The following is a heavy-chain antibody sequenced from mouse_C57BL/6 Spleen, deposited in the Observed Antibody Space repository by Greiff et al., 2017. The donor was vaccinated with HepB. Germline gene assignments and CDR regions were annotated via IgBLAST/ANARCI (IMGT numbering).Heavy chain of an antibody. CDR1: GYTFTDYN. V-gene: IGHV1-22*01. Sequence: VQLQQSGPELVKPGASVKMSCKASGYTFTDYNMHWVKQSHGKSLEWIGYINPNNGGTSYNQKFKGKATLTVNKSSSTAYMELRSLTSEDSAVYYCARGGGSSYRYFDYWGQGTTLTVSS. D-gene: IGHD1-1*01. J-gene: IGHJ2*01. CDR2: INPNNGGT. CDR3: ARGGGSSYRYFDY.